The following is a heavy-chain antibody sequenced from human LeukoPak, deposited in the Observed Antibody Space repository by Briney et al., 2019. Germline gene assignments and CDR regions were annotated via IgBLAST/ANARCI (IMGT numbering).Heavy chain of an antibody. J-gene: IGHJ6*02. Sequence: PSETLSLTCAVYGGSFSGYYWSWIRQPPGKGLEWIGEINHSGSTNYNPSLKSRVTISVDMSKNQFSLKLSSVTAADTAVYYCARGPSSSWPSYYYYGMDVWGQGTTVTVSS. CDR1: GGSFSGYY. CDR2: INHSGST. CDR3: ARGPSSSWPSYYYYGMDV. V-gene: IGHV4-34*01. D-gene: IGHD6-13*01.